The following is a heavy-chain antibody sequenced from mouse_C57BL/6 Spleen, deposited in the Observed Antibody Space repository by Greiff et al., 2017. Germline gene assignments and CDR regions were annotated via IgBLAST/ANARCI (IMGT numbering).Heavy chain of an antibody. D-gene: IGHD2-3*01. Sequence: VQLQQSGPELVKPGASVKISCKASGYAFSSSWMNWVKQRPGKGLEWIGRIYPGDGDTNYNGKFKGKATLTADKSSSTAYMQLSSLTSEDSAVYFCAREGDYDGYYKGGGFAYWGQGTLVTVSA. J-gene: IGHJ3*01. CDR1: GYAFSSSW. CDR2: IYPGDGDT. V-gene: IGHV1-82*01. CDR3: AREGDYDGYYKGGGFAY.